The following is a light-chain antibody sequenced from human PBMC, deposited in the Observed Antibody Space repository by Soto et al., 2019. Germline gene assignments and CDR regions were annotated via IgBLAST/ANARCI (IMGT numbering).Light chain of an antibody. CDR1: QNIWRD. J-gene: IGKJ2*01. CDR2: GAS. V-gene: IGKV3-20*01. CDR3: QQYGSSPLYT. Sequence: IVMTQSPDTLSVSPGERATLSCRASQNIWRDLAWYQHKPGQAPRLLIYGASSRATGIPDRFSGSGSGTDFTLTISRLEPEDFAVYYCQQYGSSPLYTFGQGTKLEIK.